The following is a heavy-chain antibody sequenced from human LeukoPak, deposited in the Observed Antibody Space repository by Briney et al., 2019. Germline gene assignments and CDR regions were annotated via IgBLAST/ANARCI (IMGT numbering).Heavy chain of an antibody. V-gene: IGHV1-46*01. D-gene: IGHD6-13*01. CDR1: GFTFTSSA. Sequence: GASVKVSCRASGFTFTSSAVQWVRQAPGQGLEWMGIINPSGGSTSYAQKFQGRVTMTRDTSTSTVYMELSSLRSEDTAVYYCARTAAAGDYWGQGTLVTVSS. CDR3: ARTAAAGDY. J-gene: IGHJ4*02. CDR2: INPSGGST.